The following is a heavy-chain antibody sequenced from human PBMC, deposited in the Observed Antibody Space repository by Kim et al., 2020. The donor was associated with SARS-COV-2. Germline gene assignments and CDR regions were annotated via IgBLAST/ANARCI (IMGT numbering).Heavy chain of an antibody. V-gene: IGHV3-23*01. CDR2: ISGSGGST. J-gene: IGHJ3*02. D-gene: IGHD3-9*01. Sequence: GGSLRLSCAASGFTFSSYAMSWVRQAPGKGLEWVSAISGSGGSTYYADSVKGRFTISRDNSKNTLYLQMNSLRAEDTAVYYCAKSPRLRYFDWLDGGAFDIWGQGTMVTVSS. CDR3: AKSPRLRYFDWLDGGAFDI. CDR1: GFTFSSYA.